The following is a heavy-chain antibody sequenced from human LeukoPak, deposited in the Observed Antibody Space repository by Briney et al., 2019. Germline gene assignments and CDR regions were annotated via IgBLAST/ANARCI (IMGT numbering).Heavy chain of an antibody. CDR1: GGSISSGGYY. D-gene: IGHD3-3*02. CDR2: IYHSGST. CDR3: AKVLAALPSFDY. J-gene: IGHJ4*02. V-gene: IGHV4-61*08. Sequence: PSETLSLTCTVSGGSISSGGYYWSWIRQPPGKGLEWIGYIYHSGSTYYNPSLKSRVTISVDTSKNQFSLKLSSVTAADTAVYYCAKVLAALPSFDYWGQGTLVTVSS.